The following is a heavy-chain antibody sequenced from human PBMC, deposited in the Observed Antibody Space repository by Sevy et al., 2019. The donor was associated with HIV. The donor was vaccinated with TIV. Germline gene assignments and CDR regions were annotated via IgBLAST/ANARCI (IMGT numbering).Heavy chain of an antibody. Sequence: GGSLRLSCVASAFTFSDYPMHWVRQAPGKGLEWVTIISYDGSKKYYADSVKGRFTISRDNSQSTLYLQINSLRPEDTAVYYCARDGPPYCSGGTCYSDYYYGFDVWGQGTTVTVSS. J-gene: IGHJ6*02. CDR3: ARDGPPYCSGGTCYSDYYYGFDV. D-gene: IGHD2-15*01. V-gene: IGHV3-30-3*01. CDR2: ISYDGSKK. CDR1: AFTFSDYP.